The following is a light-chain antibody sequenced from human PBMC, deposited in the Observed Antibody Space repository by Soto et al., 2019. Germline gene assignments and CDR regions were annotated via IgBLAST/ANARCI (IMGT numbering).Light chain of an antibody. V-gene: IGKV3-15*01. J-gene: IGKJ1*01. CDR1: QSVSSN. Sequence: EIVMTQSPATLSVSPGERATLSCRASQSVSSNLAWYQQKPGQAPRLLIYGASTRATGIPARFSGSGSGTEFTLTISSLPSEDFAVYYCQQYNIGRTFGQGTKVDI. CDR2: GAS. CDR3: QQYNIGRT.